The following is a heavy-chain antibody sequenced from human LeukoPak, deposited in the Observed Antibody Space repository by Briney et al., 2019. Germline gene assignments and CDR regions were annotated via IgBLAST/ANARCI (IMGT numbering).Heavy chain of an antibody. D-gene: IGHD6-13*01. Sequence: PGGSLRLSCAASGFTFSSYSMNWVRQAPGKGLEWVSYISSSSTIYYADSVKGRFTISRDNAKNSLYLQMNSLRAEDTAVYYCARAGTGYSSSWYGDWGQGTLVTVSS. CDR1: GFTFSSYS. J-gene: IGHJ1*01. CDR2: ISSSSTI. CDR3: ARAGTGYSSSWYGD. V-gene: IGHV3-48*04.